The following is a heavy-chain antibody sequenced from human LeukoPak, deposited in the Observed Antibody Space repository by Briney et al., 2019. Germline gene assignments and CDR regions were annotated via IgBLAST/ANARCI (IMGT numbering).Heavy chain of an antibody. CDR2: IYYSGST. J-gene: IGHJ5*02. Sequence: SETLSLTCAVYGGSFSGYYWSWIRQPAGKGLEWIGSIYYSGSTYYNPSLKSRVTISVDTSKNQFSLKLSSVTAADTAVYYCARPSGVQLEQPFDPWGQGTLVTVSS. V-gene: IGHV4-59*05. CDR3: ARPSGVQLEQPFDP. CDR1: GGSFSGYY. D-gene: IGHD1/OR15-1a*01.